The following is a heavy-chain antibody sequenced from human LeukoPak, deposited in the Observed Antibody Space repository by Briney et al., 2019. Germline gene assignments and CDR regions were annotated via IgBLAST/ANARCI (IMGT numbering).Heavy chain of an antibody. V-gene: IGHV1-8*02. CDR2: MNPNSGNT. D-gene: IGHD3-10*01. CDR1: GYTFTSYG. CDR3: AREALSMVRGVIPDRDYYYYMDV. J-gene: IGHJ6*03. Sequence: GASVKVSCKASGYTFTSYGINWVRQATGQGLEWMGWMNPNSGNTGYAQKFQGRVTMTRNTSISTAYMELSSLRSEDTAVYYCAREALSMVRGVIPDRDYYYYMDVWGKGTTVTVSS.